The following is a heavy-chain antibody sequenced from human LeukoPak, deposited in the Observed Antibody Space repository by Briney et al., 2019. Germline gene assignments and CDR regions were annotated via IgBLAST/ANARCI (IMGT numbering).Heavy chain of an antibody. CDR3: ARDPPYSYFDY. D-gene: IGHD1-26*01. J-gene: IGHJ4*02. CDR1: AFTFSSYW. V-gene: IGHV3-7*01. Sequence: GGSLRLSCVASAFTFSSYWMSWVRQAPGKGLEWVATIKFDGSEKTYVDSVKGRFTISRDNTKNSLYLQMNSLRAEDTAVYYCARDPPYSYFDYWGQGTLVTVSS. CDR2: IKFDGSEK.